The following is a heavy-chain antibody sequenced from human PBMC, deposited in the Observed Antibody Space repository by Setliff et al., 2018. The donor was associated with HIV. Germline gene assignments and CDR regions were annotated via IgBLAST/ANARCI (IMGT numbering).Heavy chain of an antibody. CDR3: ARTTSLFPGMAAAQPWYYYYYMDV. CDR2: IDHGGSI. V-gene: IGHV4-34*01. J-gene: IGHJ6*03. D-gene: IGHD6-13*01. CDR1: GESLSGYS. Sequence: PSETLSLTCGVYGESLSGYSWNWIRQPPGKGLEWIGEIDHGGSINYNSSLKSRVTISVDTSKNHLSLNVTAVTAADTAVYYCARTTSLFPGMAAAQPWYYYYYMDVWGKGTTVTVSS.